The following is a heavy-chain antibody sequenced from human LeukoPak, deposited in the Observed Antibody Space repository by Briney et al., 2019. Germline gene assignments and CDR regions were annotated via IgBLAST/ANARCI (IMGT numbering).Heavy chain of an antibody. J-gene: IGHJ4*02. CDR1: GFTFSSYS. CDR3: ARVSYYYGSGSSTGEIDY. D-gene: IGHD3-10*01. CDR2: ISSSSSPK. Sequence: GGSLRLSCAAAGFTFSSYSMNWVRQAPGKGLEWVSYISSSSSPKFYADSVKGRFAISRDNAKNSLYLQMNSLRAEDTAVYYCARVSYYYGSGSSTGEIDYWGQGTLVTVSS. V-gene: IGHV3-48*04.